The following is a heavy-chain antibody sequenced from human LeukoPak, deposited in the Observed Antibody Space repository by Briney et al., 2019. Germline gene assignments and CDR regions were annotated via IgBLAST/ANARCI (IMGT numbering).Heavy chain of an antibody. J-gene: IGHJ4*02. CDR2: ISYDGSNK. CDR1: GFTFSSYG. CDR3: AKAPDFWSGYPDY. Sequence: GGSLRLSCAASGFTFSSYGMHWVRQAPGKGLEWVAVISYDGSNKYYADSVKGRFTISRDNSKSTLYLQMNSLRAEDTAVYYCAKAPDFWSGYPDYWGQGTLVTVSS. D-gene: IGHD3-3*01. V-gene: IGHV3-30*18.